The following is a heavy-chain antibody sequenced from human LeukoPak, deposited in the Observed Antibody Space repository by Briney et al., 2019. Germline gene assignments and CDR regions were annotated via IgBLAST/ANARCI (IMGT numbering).Heavy chain of an antibody. D-gene: IGHD1-26*01. CDR1: GGSISSYY. J-gene: IGHJ4*02. CDR3: VREGDVLGATIDS. Sequence: PSETLSLTCTVSGGSISSYYWSWIRQPPGKGLEWIGYIYYSGSTNYNPSLKSRVTISVDTSKNQFSLKLRSVTAADTAFYYCVREGDVLGATIDSWGQGTLVTVSS. V-gene: IGHV4-59*12. CDR2: IYYSGST.